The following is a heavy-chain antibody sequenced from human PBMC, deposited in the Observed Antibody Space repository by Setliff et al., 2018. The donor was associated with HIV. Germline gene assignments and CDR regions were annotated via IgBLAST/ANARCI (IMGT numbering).Heavy chain of an antibody. Sequence: PGGSLRLSCAVSGFTLNRYAMHWVRQTPGKGLEWVALISYDGRDKYYADSVRGRFTISRDNSKNTLYLQMSTLRAEDTAVYYCARDPNLGDYFYYYYMDVWGKGTTVTVSS. CDR3: ARDPNLGDYFYYYYMDV. CDR1: GFTLNRYA. D-gene: IGHD3-16*01. V-gene: IGHV3-30*04. J-gene: IGHJ6*03. CDR2: ISYDGRDK.